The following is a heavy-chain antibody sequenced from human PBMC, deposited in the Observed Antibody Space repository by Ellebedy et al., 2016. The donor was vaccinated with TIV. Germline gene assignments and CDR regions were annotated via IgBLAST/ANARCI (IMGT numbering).Heavy chain of an antibody. V-gene: IGHV1-2*04. J-gene: IGHJ6*02. CDR1: AYTFTGYY. CDR2: INPNSGGT. Sequence: ASVKVSXKASAYTFTGYYMHWVRQATGQGLEWMGWINPNSGGTNYAQKFQGWVTMTRDTSISTAYMELSRLRSDDTAVYYCARVSQFDWLLSAYYYGMDVWGQGTTVTVSS. CDR3: ARVSQFDWLLSAYYYGMDV. D-gene: IGHD3-9*01.